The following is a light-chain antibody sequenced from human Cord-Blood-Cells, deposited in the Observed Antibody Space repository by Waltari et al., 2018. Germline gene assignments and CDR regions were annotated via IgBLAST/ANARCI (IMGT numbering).Light chain of an antibody. CDR3: QVWDSSSDHVV. J-gene: IGLJ2*01. V-gene: IGLV3-21*04. CDR1: NIGSNS. CDR2: YDS. Sequence: SYVLTQPPSVSVAPGKTARITCWGNNIGSNSVHWYQQKPGQAPVLVIYYDSDRPSGIPERFSGSNSGNTATLTISRVEAGDEADYYCQVWDSSSDHVVFGGGTKLTVL.